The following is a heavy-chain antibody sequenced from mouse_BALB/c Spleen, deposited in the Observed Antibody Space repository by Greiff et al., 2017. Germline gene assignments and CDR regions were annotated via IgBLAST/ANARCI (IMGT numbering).Heavy chain of an antibody. CDR3: ARGYDEGAYYAMDY. CDR2: ISYDGSN. V-gene: IGHV3-6*02. D-gene: IGHD2-12*01. CDR1: GYSITSGYY. Sequence: ESGPGLVKPSQSLSLTCSVTGYSITSGYYWNWIRQFPGNKLEWMGYISYDGSNNYNPSLKNRISITRDTSKNQFFLKLNSVTTEDTATYYCARGYDEGAYYAMDYWGQGTSVTVSS. J-gene: IGHJ4*01.